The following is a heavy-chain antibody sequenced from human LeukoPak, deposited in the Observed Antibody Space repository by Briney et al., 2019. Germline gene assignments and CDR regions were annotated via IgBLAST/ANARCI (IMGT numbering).Heavy chain of an antibody. J-gene: IGHJ4*02. D-gene: IGHD1-26*01. Sequence: SETLSLTCTVSGGSVSSGSYYWSWIRQPPGKGLEWIGSIFYNGNTYYNPSLKGRVTISVDTSKNQFSLKLSSVTAADTAVFYCARRSKVGATDYWGQGTLVTVSS. V-gene: IGHV4-39*01. CDR3: ARRSKVGATDY. CDR1: GGSVSSGSYY. CDR2: IFYNGNT.